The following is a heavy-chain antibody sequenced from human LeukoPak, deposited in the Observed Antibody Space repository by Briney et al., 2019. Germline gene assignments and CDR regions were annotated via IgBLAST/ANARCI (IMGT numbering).Heavy chain of an antibody. D-gene: IGHD3-3*01. CDR1: GFTFSSYG. V-gene: IGHV3-30*18. CDR2: ISYDGSNK. Sequence: GGSLRLSCAASGFTFSSYGMHWVGQAPGKGLEWVAVISYDGSNKYYADSVKGRFTISRDNSKNTLYLQMNSLRAEDTAVYYCAKARDYYDFWSGYRPRYYYYGMDVWGQGTTVTVSS. J-gene: IGHJ6*02. CDR3: AKARDYYDFWSGYRPRYYYYGMDV.